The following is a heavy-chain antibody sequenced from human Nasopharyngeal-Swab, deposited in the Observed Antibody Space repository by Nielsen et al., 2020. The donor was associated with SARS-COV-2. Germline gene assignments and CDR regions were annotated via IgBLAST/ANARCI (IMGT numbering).Heavy chain of an antibody. CDR3: AKDRDSGDDSEEYYHYYGMDV. Sequence: GESLKISCAASGFTFRGYAISWVRQAPGKGLEWVSVISGGSDSTYYTDSVRGRFTISRDNSKNTLNLQMNHLRAEDTAIYYCAKDRDSGDDSEEYYHYYGMDVWGQGAPVTVSS. CDR1: GFTFRGYA. D-gene: IGHD5-12*01. V-gene: IGHV3-23*01. J-gene: IGHJ6*02. CDR2: ISGGSDST.